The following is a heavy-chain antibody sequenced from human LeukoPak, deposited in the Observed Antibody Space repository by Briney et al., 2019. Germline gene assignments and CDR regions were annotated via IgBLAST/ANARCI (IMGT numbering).Heavy chain of an antibody. CDR3: ARVRSGIDP. V-gene: IGHV4-59*01. D-gene: IGHD3-10*01. J-gene: IGHJ5*02. CDR1: GGSISSYC. CDR2: IYYSGST. Sequence: SETLSLTCTVSGGSISSYCWSWIRQPPGKGLEWIGYIYYSGSTNYNPSLKSRVTISVDTSKNQFSLKLSSVTAADTAVYYCARVRSGIDPWGQGTLVTVSS.